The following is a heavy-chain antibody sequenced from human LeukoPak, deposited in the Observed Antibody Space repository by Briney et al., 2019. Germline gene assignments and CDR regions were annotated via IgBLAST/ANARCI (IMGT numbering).Heavy chain of an antibody. V-gene: IGHV4-34*01. J-gene: IGHJ4*02. Sequence: SETLSLTCAVYGGSFSGYYWSWIRQPPGKGLEWIGEINHSGSTNYNPSLKSRVTISVDTSKNQFSLKLNSLTAADTAVYYCAREYGDFDYWGQGTLVTVSS. CDR1: GGSFSGYY. CDR2: INHSGST. CDR3: AREYGDFDY. D-gene: IGHD4-17*01.